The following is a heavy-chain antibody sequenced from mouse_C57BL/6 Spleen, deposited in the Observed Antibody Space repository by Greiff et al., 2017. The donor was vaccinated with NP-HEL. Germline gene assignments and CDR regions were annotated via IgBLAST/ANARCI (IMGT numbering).Heavy chain of an antibody. V-gene: IGHV5-9-1*02. CDR3: TRGGGFIATVVPFDY. CDR2: ISSGGDYI. J-gene: IGHJ2*01. Sequence: EVKLVESGEGLVKPGGSLKLSCAASGFTFSSYAMSWVRQTPEKRLEWVAYISSGGDYIYYADTVKGRFTISRDNARNTLYLQMSSLKSEDTAMYYCTRGGGFIATVVPFDYWGQGTTLTVSS. CDR1: GFTFSSYA. D-gene: IGHD1-1*01.